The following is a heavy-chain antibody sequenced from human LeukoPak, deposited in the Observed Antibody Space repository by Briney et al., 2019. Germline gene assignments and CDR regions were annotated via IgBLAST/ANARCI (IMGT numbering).Heavy chain of an antibody. Sequence: SETLSLTCTVSGGSISSYYWSWIRQPPGEGLEWIGYIYYSGSTNYNPSLKSRVTISVDTSKNQFSLKLSSVTATDTAVYYCARSGTSRYYFYGMDVWGQGTTVTVSS. CDR3: ARSGTSRYYFYGMDV. J-gene: IGHJ6*02. CDR1: GGSISSYY. V-gene: IGHV4-59*08. CDR2: IYYSGST. D-gene: IGHD3-9*01.